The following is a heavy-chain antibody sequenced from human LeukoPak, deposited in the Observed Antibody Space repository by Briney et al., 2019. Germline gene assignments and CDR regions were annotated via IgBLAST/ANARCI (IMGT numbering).Heavy chain of an antibody. Sequence: PSETLSLTCAVYGGSFSGYYWSWIRQPPGKGLEWIGESNHSGSTNYNPSLKSRVTISVDTSKNQFSLKLSSVTAADAAVYYCARGLCTNGVCHIPFDYWGQGTLVTVSS. V-gene: IGHV4-34*01. J-gene: IGHJ4*02. CDR3: ARGLCTNGVCHIPFDY. D-gene: IGHD2-8*01. CDR2: SNHSGST. CDR1: GGSFSGYY.